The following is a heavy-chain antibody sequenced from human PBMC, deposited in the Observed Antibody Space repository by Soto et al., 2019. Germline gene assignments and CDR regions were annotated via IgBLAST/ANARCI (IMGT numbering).Heavy chain of an antibody. CDR2: ISAYNGNT. CDR1: GYTFTSYG. D-gene: IGHD2-2*02. J-gene: IGHJ3*02. Sequence: RASVKVSCKASGYTFTSYGISWVRQAPGQGLEWMGWISAYNGNTNYAQKLQGRVTMTTDTSTSTAYMELRSLRSDDTAVYYCARGDCSSTSCYIPGAFDIWGQGTMVTVSS. V-gene: IGHV1-18*01. CDR3: ARGDCSSTSCYIPGAFDI.